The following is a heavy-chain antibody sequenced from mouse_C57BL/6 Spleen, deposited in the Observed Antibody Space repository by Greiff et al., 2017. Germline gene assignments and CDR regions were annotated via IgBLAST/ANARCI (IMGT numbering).Heavy chain of an antibody. D-gene: IGHD2-5*01. CDR2: ISDGGSYT. CDR1: GFTFSSYA. CDR3: ARGRGYSNFSFAY. V-gene: IGHV5-4*01. J-gene: IGHJ3*01. Sequence: EVQRVESGGGLVKPGGSLKLSCAASGFTFSSYAMSWVRQTPEKRLEWVATISDGGSYTYYPENVKGRFTISKDNAKNDLYLQMRHLKSEDTAMYYCARGRGYSNFSFAYWGQGTLVTVSA.